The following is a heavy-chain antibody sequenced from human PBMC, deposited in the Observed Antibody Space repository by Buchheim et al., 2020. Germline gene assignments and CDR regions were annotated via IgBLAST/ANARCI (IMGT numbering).Heavy chain of an antibody. CDR2: IKQDGSEK. Sequence: EVQLVESGGGLVQPGGSLRLSCAASGFTFSSYWMSWVRQAPGKGLEWVANIKQDGSEKYYVDSVKGRFTISRDNAKNSLYLQMNSLRAEDTAVYYCAREGQDYYDSSGSNYYLDYWGQGTL. J-gene: IGHJ4*02. CDR3: AREGQDYYDSSGSNYYLDY. V-gene: IGHV3-7*01. CDR1: GFTFSSYW. D-gene: IGHD3-22*01.